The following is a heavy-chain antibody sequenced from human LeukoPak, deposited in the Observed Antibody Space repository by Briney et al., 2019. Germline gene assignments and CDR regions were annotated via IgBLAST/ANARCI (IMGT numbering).Heavy chain of an antibody. CDR2: IIPILGIA. J-gene: IGHJ3*02. V-gene: IGHV1-69*02. Sequence: ASVEVSCKASGGTFSSYTISWVRQAPGQGLEWMGRIIPILGIANYAQKFQGRVTITADKSTSTAYMELSSLRSEDTAVYYCARPSGRGYSGYDLEAFDIWGQGTMVTVSS. CDR1: GGTFSSYT. D-gene: IGHD5-12*01. CDR3: ARPSGRGYSGYDLEAFDI.